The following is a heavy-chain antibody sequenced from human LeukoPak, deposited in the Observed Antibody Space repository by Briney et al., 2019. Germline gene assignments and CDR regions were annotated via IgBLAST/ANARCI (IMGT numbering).Heavy chain of an antibody. CDR3: AAATGYDYGGNWAPY. Sequence: SVKVSCKASGFTFTSSAMQWVRQARGQRLEWIGWIVVGSGNTNYAQKFQERVTITRDMSTSTAYMELSSLRSEDTAVYYCAAATGYDYGGNWAPYWGQGTLVTVSP. J-gene: IGHJ4*02. D-gene: IGHD4-23*01. CDR2: IVVGSGNT. CDR1: GFTFTSSA. V-gene: IGHV1-58*02.